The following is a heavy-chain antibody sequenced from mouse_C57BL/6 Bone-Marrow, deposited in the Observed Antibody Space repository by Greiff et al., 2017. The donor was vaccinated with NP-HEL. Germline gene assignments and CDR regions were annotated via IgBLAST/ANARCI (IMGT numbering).Heavy chain of an antibody. CDR2: INPSNGGT. J-gene: IGHJ3*01. V-gene: IGHV1-53*01. CDR1: GYTFTSYW. D-gene: IGHD2-3*01. Sequence: QVQLQQPGTELVKPGASVKLSCKASGYTFTSYWMHWVKQRPGQGLEWIGNINPSNGGTNYNEKVTSKATLTVDKSSSTAYMQLSSLTSEDSAVYYCARKARDGYPWFAYWGQGTLVTVSA. CDR3: ARKARDGYPWFAY.